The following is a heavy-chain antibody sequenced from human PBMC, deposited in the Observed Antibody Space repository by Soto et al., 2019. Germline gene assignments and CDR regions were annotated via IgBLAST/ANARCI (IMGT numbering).Heavy chain of an antibody. J-gene: IGHJ3*02. Sequence: QVQLVQSGAEVKKPGASVKVSCKASGYTFTSYGISWVRQGPGQGLEWMGWISAYNGNTNYVQKLQGRVTMTTDTSTSTAYMELRSLRSDDTAVYYCARVLGPQVDRLRVAFDIWGQGTMVTVSS. D-gene: IGHD3-16*01. CDR3: ARVLGPQVDRLRVAFDI. CDR1: GYTFTSYG. V-gene: IGHV1-18*01. CDR2: ISAYNGNT.